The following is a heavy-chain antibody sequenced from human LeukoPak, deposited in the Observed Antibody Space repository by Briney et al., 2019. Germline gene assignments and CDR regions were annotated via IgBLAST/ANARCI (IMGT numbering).Heavy chain of an antibody. J-gene: IGHJ6*02. CDR1: GFSLSSYW. CDR2: INEDERGK. V-gene: IGHV3-7*01. CDR3: ATFWGSLESGWPRDAMDV. D-gene: IGHD6-19*01. Sequence: QSGGSLRLSCAASGFSLSSYWMSWVRQAPGKGLEWVATINEDERGKYFVASVKGRFTIYRDNAKNSLYLQVNSLGAEDTAVYYCATFWGSLESGWPRDAMDVWGQGTTVTVSS.